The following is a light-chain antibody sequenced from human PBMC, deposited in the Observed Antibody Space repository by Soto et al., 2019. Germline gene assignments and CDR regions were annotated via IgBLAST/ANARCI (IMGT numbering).Light chain of an antibody. V-gene: IGKV1-33*01. CDR3: QQYDNLFS. CDR2: DTS. Sequence: DIQMTQSPSSLSASVGDRVIITCQASQDISNYLNWYQQKPGKAPKLLIYDTSNLETGVPSRFSGSGSGTDFTFTISNLQPEDIATYYCQQYDNLFSFGPGTKVDIK. CDR1: QDISNY. J-gene: IGKJ3*01.